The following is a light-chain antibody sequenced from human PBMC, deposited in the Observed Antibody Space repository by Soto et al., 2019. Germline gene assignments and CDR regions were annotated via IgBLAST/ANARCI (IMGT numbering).Light chain of an antibody. V-gene: IGKV3-20*01. J-gene: IGKJ1*01. CDR2: EAS. CDR1: QSVRSDY. Sequence: EIVLTQSPGTLSLSPGERATLSCRASQSVRSDYLAWYQQKPGRAPRLLIYEASSRATGIPDRFSGSGSGTAFTLTISRLEPEDFAVYFCQQYGSLPETFGQGTKVEIK. CDR3: QQYGSLPET.